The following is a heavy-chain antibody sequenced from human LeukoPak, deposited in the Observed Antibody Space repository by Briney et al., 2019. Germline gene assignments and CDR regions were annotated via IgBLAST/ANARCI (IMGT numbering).Heavy chain of an antibody. J-gene: IGHJ4*02. CDR1: GFTFSNYW. V-gene: IGHV3-7*01. Sequence: GGSLRLSCAASGFTFSNYWMTWVRQAPGKGLEWVANIKEDGSEKYYVDSVEGRFTISRDNAENSLYLQMNSLRAEDTAEYYCARGGQYHYWGQGTLVTVSS. D-gene: IGHD1-26*01. CDR3: ARGGQYHY. CDR2: IKEDGSEK.